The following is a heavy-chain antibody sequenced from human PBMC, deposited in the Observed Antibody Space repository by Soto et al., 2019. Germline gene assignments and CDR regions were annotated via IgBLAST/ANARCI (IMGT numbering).Heavy chain of an antibody. CDR2: ISYDGKNK. CDR1: GFIFSSYA. D-gene: IGHD6-19*01. CDR3: ARTGEQWLVIGGHGMDV. Sequence: QVQLVESGGTVVQPGRSLRLSCAASGFIFSSYAMHWVRQAPGKGLEWVGVISYDGKNKYYGDSVKGRFTISRDNAEKTVHLQMNSLRVEDTAVYYCARTGEQWLVIGGHGMDVWGQGTTVTVSS. V-gene: IGHV3-30*01. J-gene: IGHJ6*02.